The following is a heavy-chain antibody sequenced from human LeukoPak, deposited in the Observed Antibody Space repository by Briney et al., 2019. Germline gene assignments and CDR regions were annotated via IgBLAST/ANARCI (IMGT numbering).Heavy chain of an antibody. J-gene: IGHJ3*02. Sequence: SETLSLTCTVSGGSISSGDYYWSWIRQPPGKGLEWIVYIYYSGSTYYNPSLKSRVTISVDTSKNQFSLKLSSVTAAGTAVYYCAREPSYYYDSSLVNAFDIWGQGTMVTVSS. CDR2: IYYSGST. D-gene: IGHD3-22*01. CDR1: GGSISSGDYY. CDR3: AREPSYYYDSSLVNAFDI. V-gene: IGHV4-30-4*01.